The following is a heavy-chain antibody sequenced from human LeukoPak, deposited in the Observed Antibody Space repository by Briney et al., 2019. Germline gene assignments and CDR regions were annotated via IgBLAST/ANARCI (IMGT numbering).Heavy chain of an antibody. CDR2: ISYSGSA. V-gene: IGHV4-39*01. J-gene: IGHJ4*02. Sequence: SETLSLTCTVSGASSSSSSYYWGWLRLPPGKGLGWIGSISYSGSADYNPSLKSRVTISVDTSKNQFFLWLGSVTAADTAIYSCARQRWFDSSYYFDHWGQGTLVTVSS. CDR1: GASSSSSSYY. D-gene: IGHD3-10*01. CDR3: ARQRWFDSSYYFDH.